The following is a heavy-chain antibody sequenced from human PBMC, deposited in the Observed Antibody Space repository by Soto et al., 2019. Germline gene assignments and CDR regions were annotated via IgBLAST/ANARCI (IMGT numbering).Heavy chain of an antibody. CDR2: ISYEGSNK. J-gene: IGHJ4*02. CDR3: AKDYSGYDYYYFDY. V-gene: IGHV3-30*18. D-gene: IGHD5-12*01. Sequence: GGSLRLSCAASGFTFSSYGMHWVRQAPGKGLEWVAVISYEGSNKYYADSVKGRFTISRDNSKNTLYLQMNSLRAEDTAVYYCAKDYSGYDYYYFDYWGQGTLVTVSS. CDR1: GFTFSSYG.